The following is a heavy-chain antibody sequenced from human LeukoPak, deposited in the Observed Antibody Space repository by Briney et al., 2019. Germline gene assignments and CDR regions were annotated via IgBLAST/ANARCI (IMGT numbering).Heavy chain of an antibody. V-gene: IGHV3-11*04. Sequence: GGSLRPSCAASGFTFSDSYMSWIRQAPGKGLEWVSYISSSGFTIYDADSVKGRFTISRDNAKNSLYLQMNTLRADDTAVYYCARVSWFPGTSYYYMDVWGKGTTVTVSS. J-gene: IGHJ6*03. D-gene: IGHD1-1*01. CDR3: ARVSWFPGTSYYYMDV. CDR1: GFTFSDSY. CDR2: ISSSGFTI.